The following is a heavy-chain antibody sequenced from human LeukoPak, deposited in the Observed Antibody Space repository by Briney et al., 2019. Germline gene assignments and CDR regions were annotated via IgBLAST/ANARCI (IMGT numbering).Heavy chain of an antibody. CDR1: GFTVSSNY. CDR2: IYGGGST. D-gene: IGHD3-22*01. V-gene: IGHV3-53*01. Sequence: GGSLRLSGAASGFTVSSNYMSWVRQAPGKGLEWVSVIYGGGSTYYADSVKGRFSISRDTSKNAVYLQMNSLRAEDTAVYYCARAQFYHDSSTYGPDYWGQGTLVTVSS. CDR3: ARAQFYHDSSTYGPDY. J-gene: IGHJ4*02.